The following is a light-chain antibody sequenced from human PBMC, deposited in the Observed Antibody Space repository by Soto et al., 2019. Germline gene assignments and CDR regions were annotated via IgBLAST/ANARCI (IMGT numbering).Light chain of an antibody. CDR2: GAS. CDR1: QSVSSN. Sequence: EIVMTQSPATLSVSPGERATLSCRASQSVSSNLAWYQQKPGQAPWLLIYGASTRATGIPARSSGSGSGTEFSLTISSLQSEDFAVYYCQQYNNWPRTFGQGTKV. J-gene: IGKJ1*01. CDR3: QQYNNWPRT. V-gene: IGKV3-15*01.